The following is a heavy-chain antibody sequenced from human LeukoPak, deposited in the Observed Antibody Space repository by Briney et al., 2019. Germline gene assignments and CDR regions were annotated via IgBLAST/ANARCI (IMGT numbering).Heavy chain of an antibody. D-gene: IGHD2-21*02. CDR1: GGSISGNSYY. J-gene: IGHJ4*02. Sequence: MSSETLSLTCTVSGGSISGNSYYWGWIRQPPGKGLEWIGYIYYSGSTYYNPSLKSRVTISVDTSKNQFSLKLSSVTAADTAVYYCARGNAVVVTARSFDYWGQGTLVTVSS. CDR3: ARGNAVVVTARSFDY. V-gene: IGHV4-31*03. CDR2: IYYSGST.